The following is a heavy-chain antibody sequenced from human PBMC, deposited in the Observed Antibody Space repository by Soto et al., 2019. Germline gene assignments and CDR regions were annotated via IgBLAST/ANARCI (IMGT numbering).Heavy chain of an antibody. CDR3: ARVRENYFDS. CDR1: GGSISSDGDYYR. CDR2: IYDSGSP. J-gene: IGHJ4*02. Sequence: QMQLQESGPGLVSPSQTLSLTCTVSGGSISSDGDYYRWSWIRQHPGKGLEWIGYIYDSGSPYYHPSLESRVTVSVDTSKNQFSLKLSSVTAADTAVYYCARVRENYFDSWGQGILVTVSS. V-gene: IGHV4-31*03.